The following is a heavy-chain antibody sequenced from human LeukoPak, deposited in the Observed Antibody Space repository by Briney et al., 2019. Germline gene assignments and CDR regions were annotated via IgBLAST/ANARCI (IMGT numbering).Heavy chain of an antibody. Sequence: SETLSLTCTVSGGSISNHYWGWIRQPPGKGLEWIGYIYYSGSTKYNPSLRSRVTISVDTSKTQFSLKLSSVTAADTAVYYCARGPMNYYMDVWGKGTTVTVSS. CDR1: GGSISNHY. J-gene: IGHJ6*03. CDR3: ARGPMNYYMDV. D-gene: IGHD3-22*01. V-gene: IGHV4-59*11. CDR2: IYYSGST.